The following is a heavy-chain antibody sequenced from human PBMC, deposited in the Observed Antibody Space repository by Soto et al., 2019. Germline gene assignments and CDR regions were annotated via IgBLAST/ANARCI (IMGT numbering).Heavy chain of an antibody. CDR3: ARLYSYFTAPIDY. D-gene: IGHD4-4*01. J-gene: IGHJ4*02. CDR2: IKQDGSEK. CDR1: GFTFSSYW. Sequence: GSLRLSCAASGFTFSSYWMSWVRQAPGKGLEWVANIKQDGSEKYYVDSVKGRFTIYRDNVRNSLSLRMNSLRAEDTAVYYCARLYSYFTAPIDYWGQGTLVTVSS. V-gene: IGHV3-7*01.